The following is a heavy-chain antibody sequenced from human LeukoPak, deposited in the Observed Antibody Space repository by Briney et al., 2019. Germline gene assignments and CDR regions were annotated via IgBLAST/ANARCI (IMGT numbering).Heavy chain of an antibody. J-gene: IGHJ3*02. Sequence: TPSETLSLTCTVSGGSISSYYWSWIRQPPGKGLEWIGYIYYGGSTKYKPSLKSRVTISVDTSKNQFSLKLSSVTAADTAVYYCARGRFLDAFDIWGQGTMVTVSS. CDR2: IYYGGST. D-gene: IGHD3-3*01. V-gene: IGHV4-59*01. CDR3: ARGRFLDAFDI. CDR1: GGSISSYY.